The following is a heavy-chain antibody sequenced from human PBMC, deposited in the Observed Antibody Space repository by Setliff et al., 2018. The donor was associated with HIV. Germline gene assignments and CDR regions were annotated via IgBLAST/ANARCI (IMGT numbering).Heavy chain of an antibody. J-gene: IGHJ4*02. CDR1: GFTFYNYA. D-gene: IGHD6-19*01. CDR2: IRYDGSST. V-gene: IGHV3-30*02. Sequence: GSLRLSCAASGFTFYNYAMYWVRQAPGKGLEWVAFIRYDGSSTYYPEFVKGRFTISRDDSENTLYLQMNSLRVEDTAVYHCAKDLTDLAVTGTSIDFWGQGTLVTVSS. CDR3: AKDLTDLAVTGTSIDF.